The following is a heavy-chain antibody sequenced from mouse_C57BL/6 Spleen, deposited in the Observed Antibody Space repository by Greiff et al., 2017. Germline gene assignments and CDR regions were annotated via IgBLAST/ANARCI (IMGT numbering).Heavy chain of an antibody. Sequence: VQLKESGPELVKPGASVKISCKASGYAFSSSWMNWVKQRPGKGLEWIGRIYPGDGDTNYNGKFKGKATLTADKSSSTAYMQLSSLTSEDSAVYFCARRAWLFDYWGQGTTLTVSS. J-gene: IGHJ2*01. CDR2: IYPGDGDT. CDR3: ARRAWLFDY. V-gene: IGHV1-82*01. CDR1: GYAFSSSW. D-gene: IGHD3-1*01.